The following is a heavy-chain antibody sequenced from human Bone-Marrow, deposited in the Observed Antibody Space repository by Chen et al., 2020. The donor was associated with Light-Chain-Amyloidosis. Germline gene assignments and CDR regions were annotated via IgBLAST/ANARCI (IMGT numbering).Heavy chain of an antibody. Sequence: EVQLEQSGPEVKKPGESLKISRKGSGYTVPNYWIGWVRQMPGKGLAWMGIIYPDDSDARYSPSFEGQVTISADKSITTAYLKWRSLKASDTAMYYCARRRDGYNFDYWGQGTLVTVSS. CDR2: IYPDDSDA. CDR3: ARRRDGYNFDY. CDR1: GYTVPNYW. D-gene: IGHD5-12*01. J-gene: IGHJ4*02. V-gene: IGHV5-51*01.